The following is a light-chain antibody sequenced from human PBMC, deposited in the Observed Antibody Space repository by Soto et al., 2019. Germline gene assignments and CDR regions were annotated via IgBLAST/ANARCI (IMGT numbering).Light chain of an antibody. CDR3: QQYGSSPF. J-gene: IGKJ1*01. V-gene: IGKV3-20*01. CDR2: GAS. Sequence: FTQTPRTLSLSPGERPTHSCKASQSVSSDYLAWYQQKPGQAPRLLIYGASIRATGIPDRFGGSGSGTDFTLTISRLEPEDFAVYYCQQYGSSPFFGQGTKVDI. CDR1: QSVSSDY.